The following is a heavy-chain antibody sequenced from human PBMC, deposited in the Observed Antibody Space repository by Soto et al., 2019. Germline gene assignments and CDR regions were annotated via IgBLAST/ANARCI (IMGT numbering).Heavy chain of an antibody. D-gene: IGHD6-13*01. CDR1: GFTFSSYA. J-gene: IGHJ5*02. Sequence: QVQLVESGGGVVQPGRSLRLSCAASGFTFSSYAMHWVRQAPGKGLEWVAVISYDGSNKYYADSVKGRFTISRDNSKKTLYLKMNSMRAEDTAVYYCAREREGIAAAGTGGYDPWGQGTLVTVSS. V-gene: IGHV3-30-3*01. CDR3: AREREGIAAAGTGGYDP. CDR2: ISYDGSNK.